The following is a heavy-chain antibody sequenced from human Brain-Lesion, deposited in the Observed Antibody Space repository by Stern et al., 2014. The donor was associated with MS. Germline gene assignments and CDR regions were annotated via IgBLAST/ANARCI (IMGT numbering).Heavy chain of an antibody. CDR1: GYRFTSNW. CDR3: ARRGDSSSSGFDY. D-gene: IGHD6-6*01. V-gene: IGHV5-51*01. Sequence: EVQLVESGAEVKKPGESLKISCKGSGYRFTSNWIGWVRQMPGKGLAWMGIIWRGDSDTRYSPSFQGQVTISADKSISTAYLQWSSLQASDTAMYYCARRGDSSSSGFDYWGQGTLVIVSS. J-gene: IGHJ4*02. CDR2: IWRGDSDT.